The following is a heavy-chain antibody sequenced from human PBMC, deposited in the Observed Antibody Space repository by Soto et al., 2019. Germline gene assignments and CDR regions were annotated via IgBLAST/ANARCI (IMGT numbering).Heavy chain of an antibody. Sequence: SETLSLTCAVYGGSFSGYYWSWIRQPPGKGLEWIGEINHSGSTNYNPSLKSRVTISVDTSKNQFSLKLSSVTAADTAVYYCARGHMITFGGVTPPPFDYWGQGTLVTVSS. D-gene: IGHD3-16*01. J-gene: IGHJ4*02. V-gene: IGHV4-34*01. CDR2: INHSGST. CDR3: ARGHMITFGGVTPPPFDY. CDR1: GGSFSGYY.